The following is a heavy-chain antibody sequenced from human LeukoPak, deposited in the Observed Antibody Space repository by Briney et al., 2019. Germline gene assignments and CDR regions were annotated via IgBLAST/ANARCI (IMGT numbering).Heavy chain of an antibody. CDR2: INWNGGST. Sequence: GGSLRLSCAASGLTFDDYGMSWVRQAPGKGLEWVSGINWNGGSTGYADSVKGRFTISRDNAKNSLYLQVNSLRAEDTALYYCARGPGNYYYYMDVWGKGTTVTVSS. CDR3: ARGPGNYYYYMDV. CDR1: GLTFDDYG. J-gene: IGHJ6*03. V-gene: IGHV3-20*04.